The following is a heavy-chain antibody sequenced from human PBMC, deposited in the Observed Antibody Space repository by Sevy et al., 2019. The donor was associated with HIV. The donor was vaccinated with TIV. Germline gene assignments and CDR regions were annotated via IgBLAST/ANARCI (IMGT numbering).Heavy chain of an antibody. CDR3: AREGCTKPHDY. CDR2: LSFGCGEI. Sequence: GGSLRLSCAASGFTFSKYSMSWVRQPPGQGLEWVSTLSFGCGEINYADSVKGRFTISRENSKSSVYLQMNNLRPEDTAVYYCAREGCTKPHDYWGQGTLVTVSS. CDR1: GFTFSKYS. D-gene: IGHD2-8*01. J-gene: IGHJ4*02. V-gene: IGHV3-23*01.